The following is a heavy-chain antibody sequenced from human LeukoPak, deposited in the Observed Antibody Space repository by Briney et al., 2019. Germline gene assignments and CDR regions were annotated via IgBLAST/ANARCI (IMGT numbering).Heavy chain of an antibody. J-gene: IGHJ4*02. CDR1: GFTFSIYS. D-gene: IGHD3-3*01. CDR2: ISSSSYI. V-gene: IGHV3-21*01. CDR3: ARAAFDPGVYYDFWSGDTPFDY. Sequence: GGSLRLSCAASGFTFSIYSMNWVRQAPGKGLEWVSSISSSSYIYYADSVKGRFTISRDNAKNSLYLQMNSLRAEDTAVYYCARAAFDPGVYYDFWSGDTPFDYWGQGTLVTVSS.